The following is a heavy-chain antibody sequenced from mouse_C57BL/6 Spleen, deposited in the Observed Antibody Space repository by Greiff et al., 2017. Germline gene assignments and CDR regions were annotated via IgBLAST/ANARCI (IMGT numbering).Heavy chain of an antibody. CDR1: GYTFTDYN. J-gene: IGHJ1*03. D-gene: IGHD2-3*01. V-gene: IGHV1-18*01. CDR3: ARRWLLPYWYFDV. CDR2: INPNNGGT. Sequence: VQLQQSGPELVKPGASVKISCKASGYTFTDYNMDWVKQSHGKSLEWIGDINPNNGGTIYNQKFKGKATLTVDKSSRTAYMELRSLTSEDTAVYYCARRWLLPYWYFDVWGTGTTVTVSS.